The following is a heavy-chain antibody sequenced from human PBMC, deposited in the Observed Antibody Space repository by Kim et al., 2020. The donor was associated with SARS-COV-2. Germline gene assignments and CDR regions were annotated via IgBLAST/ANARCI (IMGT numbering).Heavy chain of an antibody. Sequence: GGSLRLSCAASGFTFSSYSMNWVRQAPGKGLEWVSSISSSSSYIYYADSVKGRFTISRDNAKNSLYLQMNSLRAEDTAVYYCARDPERYFDWSNYFDYWGQGTLVTVSS. D-gene: IGHD3-9*01. CDR1: GFTFSSYS. CDR3: ARDPERYFDWSNYFDY. J-gene: IGHJ4*02. V-gene: IGHV3-21*01. CDR2: ISSSSSYI.